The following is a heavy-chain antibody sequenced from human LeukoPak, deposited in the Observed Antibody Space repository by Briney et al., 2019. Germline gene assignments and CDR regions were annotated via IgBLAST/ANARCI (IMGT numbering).Heavy chain of an antibody. V-gene: IGHV3-7*04. J-gene: IGHJ4*02. CDR1: GFTFSSYW. CDR3: VRADWFSLDY. D-gene: IGHD3-9*01. CDR2: TWEDGSEK. Sequence: GGSLRLSCAASGFTFSSYWMAWVRQPPGKGLEWVASTWEDGSEKHYVDSVKGRFTISRDNAKKSVYLQMNSLRSEDTAIYYCVRADWFSLDYWGQGTLVTLSS.